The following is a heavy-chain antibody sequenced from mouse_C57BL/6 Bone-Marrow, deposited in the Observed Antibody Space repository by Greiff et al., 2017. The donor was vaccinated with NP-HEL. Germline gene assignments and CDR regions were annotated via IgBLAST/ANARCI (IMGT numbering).Heavy chain of an antibody. J-gene: IGHJ2*01. CDR2: ISYDGSN. CDR3: AKKGGYDGGFDY. V-gene: IGHV3-6*01. CDR1: GYSITSGYY. Sequence: ESGPGLVKPSQSLSLTCSVTGYSITSGYYWNWIRQFPGNKLEWMGYISYDGSNNYNPSLKNRISITRDTSKNQFFLKLNSVTTEDTATYYCAKKGGYDGGFDYWGQGTTLTVSS. D-gene: IGHD2-2*01.